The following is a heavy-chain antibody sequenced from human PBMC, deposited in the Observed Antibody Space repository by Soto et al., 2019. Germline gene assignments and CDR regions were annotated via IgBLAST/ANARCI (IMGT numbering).Heavy chain of an antibody. CDR2: IDPSDSYT. Sequence: GESLKISCQGSGYPFTTYWIGWVRQMPGKGLEWMGRIDPSDSYTNYSPSFQGHVTISADKSISTAYLQWSSLKASDTAMYYCARLQPAAGDNDLTFDYWGQGTLVTVSS. J-gene: IGHJ4*02. V-gene: IGHV5-10-1*01. CDR3: ARLQPAAGDNDLTFDY. D-gene: IGHD6-13*01. CDR1: GYPFTTYW.